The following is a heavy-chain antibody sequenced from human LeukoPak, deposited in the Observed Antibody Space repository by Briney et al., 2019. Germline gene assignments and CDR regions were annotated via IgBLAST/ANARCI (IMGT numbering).Heavy chain of an antibody. CDR3: ARVRPPPLGITIFGVVTPHRDAFDI. Sequence: EASVKVSCKASGGTFSSYAISWVRQAPGQGLEWMGGIIPILGTANYAQKFQGRVTITTDESTSTAYMELSSLRSEDTAVYYCARVRPPPLGITIFGVVTPHRDAFDIWGQGTMITVSS. D-gene: IGHD3-3*01. CDR2: IIPILGTA. J-gene: IGHJ3*02. CDR1: GGTFSSYA. V-gene: IGHV1-69*05.